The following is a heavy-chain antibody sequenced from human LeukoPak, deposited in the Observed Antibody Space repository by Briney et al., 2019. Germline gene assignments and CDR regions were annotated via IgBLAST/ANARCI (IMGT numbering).Heavy chain of an antibody. CDR3: ARIGAAGTRYYFDY. V-gene: IGHV4-34*01. Sequence: SETLSLTCAVYGGSFSGYYWTWIRQPPGKGLEWIGEINHSGSTNYNPSLKSRVTISIDTSKNQFSLKLNSVTAADTAVYYCARIGAAGTRYYFDYWSQGTLVTVSS. J-gene: IGHJ4*02. CDR1: GGSFSGYY. D-gene: IGHD6-13*01. CDR2: INHSGST.